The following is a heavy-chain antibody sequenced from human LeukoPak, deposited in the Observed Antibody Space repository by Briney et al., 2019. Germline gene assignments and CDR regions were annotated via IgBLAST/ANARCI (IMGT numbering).Heavy chain of an antibody. CDR1: GFTFSSHA. V-gene: IGHV3-23*01. CDR3: AKSSRYGTGWYGKIDY. J-gene: IGHJ4*02. D-gene: IGHD6-19*01. CDR2: ITDSGGNR. Sequence: GGSLRLSCAASGFTFSSHAMSWVRQAPGKGLEWVSAITDSGGNRQYTDSVKGRFTISRDNSKNTLYLQMDSLRADDTAVYYCAKSSRYGTGWYGKIDYWGQGTLVTVSS.